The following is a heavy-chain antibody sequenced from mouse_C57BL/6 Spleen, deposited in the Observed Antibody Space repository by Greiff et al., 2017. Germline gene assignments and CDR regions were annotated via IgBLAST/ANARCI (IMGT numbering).Heavy chain of an antibody. CDR2: ISNLAYSI. D-gene: IGHD1-1*01. CDR1: GFTFSDYG. Sequence: DVQLVESGGGLVQPGGSLKLSCAASGFTFSDYGMAWVRQAPRKGPEWVAFISNLAYSIYYADTVTGRFTISRENAKNTLYLDMSSLRAEDTAMYYCERQGYGSSFSWFAYWGQGTLVTVSA. V-gene: IGHV5-15*01. CDR3: ERQGYGSSFSWFAY. J-gene: IGHJ3*01.